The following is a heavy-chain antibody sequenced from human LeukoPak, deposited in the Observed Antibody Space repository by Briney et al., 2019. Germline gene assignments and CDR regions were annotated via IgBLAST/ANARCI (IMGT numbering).Heavy chain of an antibody. CDR2: TSYSGST. V-gene: IGHV4-59*01. J-gene: IGHJ6*03. Sequence: PSETLSLTCTVSGGSISSYYWSWIRQPPGKGLEWIGYTSYSGSTNYNPSLKSRVTISVDTSKNQFSLNLSSVTAADTAVYYCARLRTGDQLLAGTEYYYYYMDVWGKGTTVTVSS. CDR3: ARLRTGDQLLAGTEYYYYYMDV. CDR1: GGSISSYY. D-gene: IGHD6-19*01.